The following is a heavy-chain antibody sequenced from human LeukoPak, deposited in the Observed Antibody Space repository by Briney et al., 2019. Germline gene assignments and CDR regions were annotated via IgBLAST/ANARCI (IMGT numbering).Heavy chain of an antibody. D-gene: IGHD3-3*02. CDR1: GFSVSLNY. V-gene: IGHV3-53*01. CDR2: LYSGSDT. J-gene: IGHJ2*01. Sequence: PGGSLRLSCAASGFSVSLNYMNWVRQAPGEGLEWVSILYSGSDTYYADSVKGRFTISRDSSKNMLFLHMNSLRAEDTAVYYCARVGDHFHWYLDLWGRGTLVTVSS. CDR3: ARVGDHFHWYLDL.